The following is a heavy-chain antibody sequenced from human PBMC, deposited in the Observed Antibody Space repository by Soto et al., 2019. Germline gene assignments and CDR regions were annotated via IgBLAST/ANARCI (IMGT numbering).Heavy chain of an antibody. CDR1: GFSLITNGVG. V-gene: IGHV2-5*02. CDR2: INWDDDK. D-gene: IGHD4-17*01. J-gene: IGHJ4*02. CDR3: AQSGVYGDYGY. Sequence: QITLKESGPTLVKPTQTLTLTCTFSGFSLITNGVGVGWIRQPPGKALEWLALINWDDDKRYSPSLKRRLTITKDTSKNQVVLTMTNMDPVDTATYYCAQSGVYGDYGYWGQGTLVTVSS.